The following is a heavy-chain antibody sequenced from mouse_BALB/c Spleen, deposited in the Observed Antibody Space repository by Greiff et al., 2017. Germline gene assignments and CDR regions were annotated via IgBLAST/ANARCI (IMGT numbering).Heavy chain of an antibody. Sequence: QVQLKESGAELVRPGTSVKISCKASGYTFTNYWLGWVKQRPGHGLEWIGDIYPGGGYTNYNEKFKGKATLTADTSSSTAYMQLSSLTSEDSAVYCCARKEGLLPDYWGQGTTLTVSS. D-gene: IGHD2-3*01. CDR2: IYPGGGYT. J-gene: IGHJ2*01. CDR1: GYTFTNYW. V-gene: IGHV1-63*02. CDR3: ARKEGLLPDY.